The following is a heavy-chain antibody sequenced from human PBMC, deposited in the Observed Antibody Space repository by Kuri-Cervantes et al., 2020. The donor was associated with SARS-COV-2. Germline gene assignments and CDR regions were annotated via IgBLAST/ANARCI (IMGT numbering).Heavy chain of an antibody. Sequence: GESLKISCTASGFTFNTYNMNWVRQAPGKGLEWVSSITRSSVYISYADSLKGRFTISRDNAKNSLYLQMNSLRAEDTAVYYCARSPGDGDYDPFDYWGQGTLVTVSS. CDR1: GFTFNTYN. CDR2: ITRSSVYI. V-gene: IGHV3-21*01. J-gene: IGHJ4*02. CDR3: ARSPGDGDYDPFDY. D-gene: IGHD4-17*01.